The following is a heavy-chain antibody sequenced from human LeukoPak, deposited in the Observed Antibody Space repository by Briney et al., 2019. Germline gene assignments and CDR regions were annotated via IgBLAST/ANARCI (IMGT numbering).Heavy chain of an antibody. J-gene: IGHJ4*02. Sequence: GGSLRLSCAASGFTFSSYTMHWVRQAPGKGLEWVAIISYDGSNKYYADSVKGRFTISRDNSKNTLYLQNSLRAEDTAVYYCARTSVQLERHNPFDYWGQGTLVTVSS. V-gene: IGHV3-30-3*01. CDR2: ISYDGSNK. CDR1: GFTFSSYT. D-gene: IGHD1-1*01. CDR3: ARTSVQLERHNPFDY.